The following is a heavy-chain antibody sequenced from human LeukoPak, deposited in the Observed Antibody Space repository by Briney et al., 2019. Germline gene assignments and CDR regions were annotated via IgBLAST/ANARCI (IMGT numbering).Heavy chain of an antibody. CDR2: IWNDGKTT. Sequence: PGGSLRLSCAASGFTFSEYGMHWVRQAPGKGLEWVAVIWNDGKTTYYPDSVKGRLTTSRDNSKTTLYLQMDSLRAEDTAVYYCARDLSPDTASGMYFFNFSGQGTLATVSS. CDR1: GFTFSEYG. D-gene: IGHD1-14*01. J-gene: IGHJ4*02. V-gene: IGHV3-33*01. CDR3: ARDLSPDTASGMYFFNF.